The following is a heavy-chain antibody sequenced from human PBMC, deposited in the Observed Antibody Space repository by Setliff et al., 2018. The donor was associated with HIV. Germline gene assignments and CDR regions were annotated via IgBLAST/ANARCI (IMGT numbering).Heavy chain of an antibody. V-gene: IGHV4-59*12. CDR1: GGSISSYY. CDR3: ARDPVITMMVGPRFYFDY. CDR2: IYYSGST. D-gene: IGHD3-22*01. J-gene: IGHJ4*02. Sequence: SETLSLTCTVSGGSISSYYWSWIRQPPGKGLEWIGYIYYSGSTNYNPSLKSRVTISVDTSKNQFSLRLSSVTAADTAVYYCARDPVITMMVGPRFYFDYWGQGILVTVSS.